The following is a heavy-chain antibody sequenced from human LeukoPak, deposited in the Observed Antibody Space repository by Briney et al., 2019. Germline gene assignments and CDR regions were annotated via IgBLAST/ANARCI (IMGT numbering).Heavy chain of an antibody. V-gene: IGHV3-30*02. CDR3: AKDKEYASGSYPIEY. J-gene: IGHJ4*02. D-gene: IGHD3-10*01. CDR1: GFTSSTYG. Sequence: GGSLRLSCVASGFTSSTYGMHWVRQAPGKGLDWVAFIEYEGGYNQYYTDSVKGRFTISRDNSRNTLYLQMNYLRAEDTAFYYCAKDKEYASGSYPIEYWGQGTPVTVSS. CDR2: IEYEGGYNQ.